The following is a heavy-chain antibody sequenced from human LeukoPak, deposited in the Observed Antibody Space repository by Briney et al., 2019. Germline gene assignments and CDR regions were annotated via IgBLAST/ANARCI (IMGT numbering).Heavy chain of an antibody. CDR2: ISGSGGST. J-gene: IGHJ4*02. Sequence: PGGSLRLSCAASGFTFSSYAMSWVRQAPGKGLEGVSAISGSGGSTYYADSVKGRFTISRDNSKNTLYLQMNSLRAEDTAVYYCAKGTLNPRWLLSTYWGQGTLVTVSS. CDR3: AKGTLNPRWLLSTY. CDR1: GFTFSSYA. V-gene: IGHV3-23*01. D-gene: IGHD5-24*01.